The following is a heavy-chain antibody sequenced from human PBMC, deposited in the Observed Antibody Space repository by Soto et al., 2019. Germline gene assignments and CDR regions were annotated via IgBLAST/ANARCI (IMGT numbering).Heavy chain of an antibody. V-gene: IGHV2-5*02. CDR3: AHKGGGDRILDY. D-gene: IGHD3-16*01. CDR1: GFSLSTSGVG. J-gene: IGHJ4*02. Sequence: VSGPTLVNPTQTLTLTCTFSGFSLSTSGVGVGWIRQPPGKALEWLALIYWDDAKHYSPSLKSRLTITKDTSKNQVVLTMTNMDPVDTATYYCAHKGGGDRILDYWGQGTLVTVSS. CDR2: IYWDDAK.